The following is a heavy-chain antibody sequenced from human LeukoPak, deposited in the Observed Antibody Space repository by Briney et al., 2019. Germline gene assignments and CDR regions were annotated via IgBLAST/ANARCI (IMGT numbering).Heavy chain of an antibody. CDR1: GSTFNNYG. J-gene: IGHJ4*02. CDR3: ARSGYELFDY. CDR2: ISYDGSNK. V-gene: IGHV3-30*03. Sequence: PGRSLRLSCAASGSTFNNYGMHWVRHAPGTGLEWVVVISYDGSNKYYTDSVKSRFTISRDNSKNTLFLQMNSLRAEDTAVYYCARSGYELFDYRGEGTLVTVSS. D-gene: IGHD5-12*01.